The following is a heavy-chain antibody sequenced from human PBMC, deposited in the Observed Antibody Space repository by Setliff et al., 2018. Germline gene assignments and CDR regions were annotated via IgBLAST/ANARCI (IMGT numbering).Heavy chain of an antibody. CDR3: ARSYQRVDDFWSGYFQTDYYYYMDV. D-gene: IGHD3-3*01. J-gene: IGHJ6*03. Sequence: ASVKVSCKASGYTFTSYDINWVRQATGQGLEWMGWMNPNSGNTGYAQKFQGRVTITRNTSISTAYMELSSLRSEDTAVYCCARSYQRVDDFWSGYFQTDYYYYMDVWGKGTTVTVSS. CDR2: MNPNSGNT. V-gene: IGHV1-8*03. CDR1: GYTFTSYD.